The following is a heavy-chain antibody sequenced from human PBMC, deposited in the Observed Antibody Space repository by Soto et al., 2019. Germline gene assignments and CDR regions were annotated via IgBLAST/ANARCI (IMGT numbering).Heavy chain of an antibody. CDR3: AKLRDYDFWSGYYTGGTWFDP. V-gene: IGHV3-23*01. CDR2: ISGSGGT. J-gene: IGHJ5*02. D-gene: IGHD3-3*01. Sequence: EVQLLESGGGLVQPGGSLRLSCAASGFTFSSYAMSWVRQAPGKGLEWVSAISGSGGTYYADSVKGRFTISRDNSKNTLYLKMNSLRAEDTAVYYCAKLRDYDFWSGYYTGGTWFDPWGQGTLVTVSS. CDR1: GFTFSSYA.